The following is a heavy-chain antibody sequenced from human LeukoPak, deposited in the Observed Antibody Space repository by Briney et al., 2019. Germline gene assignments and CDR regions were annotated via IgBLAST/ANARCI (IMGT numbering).Heavy chain of an antibody. CDR1: GYTFTNYF. CDR3: ERLTEYSGSGDY. J-gene: IGHJ4*02. Sequence: ASVKVSCKASGYTFTNYFLHWVRQAPGQGLEWMGIIDPSGGSTNYEQKFQGRVTMTRDTSTSTVYMELSSLRSEDTAVYYCERLTEYSGSGDYWGQGTLVTVSS. D-gene: IGHD1-26*01. CDR2: IDPSGGST. V-gene: IGHV1-46*01.